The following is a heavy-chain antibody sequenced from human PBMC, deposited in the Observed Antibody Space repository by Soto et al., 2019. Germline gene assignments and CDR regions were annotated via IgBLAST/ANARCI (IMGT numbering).Heavy chain of an antibody. CDR1: GGTFSSYA. V-gene: IGHV1-69*13. D-gene: IGHD3-3*01. CDR3: ASAPLRFLEWLPPRHYYYGMDV. J-gene: IGHJ6*02. Sequence: SVKVSCKASGGTFSSYAISWVRQAPGQGLEWMGGIIPIFGTANYAQKFQGRVTITADESTSTAYMELSSLRSEDTAVYYCASAPLRFLEWLPPRHYYYGMDVWGQGTTVIVSS. CDR2: IIPIFGTA.